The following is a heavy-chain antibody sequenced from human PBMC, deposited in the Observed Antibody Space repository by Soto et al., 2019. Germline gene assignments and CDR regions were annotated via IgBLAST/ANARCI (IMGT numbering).Heavy chain of an antibody. V-gene: IGHV1-69*13. J-gene: IGHJ6*02. CDR1: GGTFSSYA. D-gene: IGHD2-2*01. CDR3: AREGLEDIVVVPAADYYYYYGMDV. CDR2: IIPIFGTA. Sequence: ASVKVSCKASGGTFSSYAISWVRQAPGQGLEWMGGIIPIFGTANYAQKFQGRVTITADESTSTAYMELSSLRSEDTAVYYCAREGLEDIVVVPAADYYYYYGMDVWGQGTTVTVS.